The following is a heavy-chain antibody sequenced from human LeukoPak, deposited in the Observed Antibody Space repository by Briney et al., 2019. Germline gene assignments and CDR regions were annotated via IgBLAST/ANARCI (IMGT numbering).Heavy chain of an antibody. CDR1: GFTFANYA. J-gene: IGHJ4*02. CDR3: AKDARDYHRPIDS. CDR2: IGGGGGNT. Sequence: PGGSLRLSCAASGFTFANYAMNWVRQAPGKGLELVSGIGGGGGNTDYADSVRGRFTISRDNSKSTLCLQMSSLRAEDTAIYYCAKDARDYHRPIDSWGQGILVTVSS. D-gene: IGHD2-21*01. V-gene: IGHV3-23*01.